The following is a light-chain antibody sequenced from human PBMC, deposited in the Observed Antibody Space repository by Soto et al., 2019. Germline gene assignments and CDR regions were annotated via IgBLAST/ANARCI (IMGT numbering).Light chain of an antibody. Sequence: EVVVTQSPVTLALSPGERATLSCRTSQGVDIYVAWYQQKPGQAPRLLIYDASNRAPGIPARFSGSGSGTDFTLSISSLEPEDFAVYYCQQRKYWPPLTFGGGTKVEI. CDR3: QQRKYWPPLT. J-gene: IGKJ4*01. CDR1: QGVDIY. CDR2: DAS. V-gene: IGKV3-11*01.